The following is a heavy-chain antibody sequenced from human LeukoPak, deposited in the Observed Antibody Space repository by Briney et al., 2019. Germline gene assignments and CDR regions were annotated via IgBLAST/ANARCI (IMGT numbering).Heavy chain of an antibody. CDR1: GYTLTSYG. CDR2: ISTYNGNT. D-gene: IGHD5-12*01. V-gene: IGHV1-18*01. Sequence: ASVKVSCKASGYTLTSYGITWVRQAPGQGLEWMGWISTYNGNTNYAQNLQGRVTMTADTSTSTAYMELRTLISDDTAVYYCARGRGSTSRYWGQGTLVAVSS. J-gene: IGHJ4*02. CDR3: ARGRGSTSRY.